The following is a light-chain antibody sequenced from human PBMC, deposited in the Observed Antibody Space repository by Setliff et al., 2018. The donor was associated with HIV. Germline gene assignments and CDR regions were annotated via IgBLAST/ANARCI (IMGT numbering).Light chain of an antibody. J-gene: IGKJ1*01. V-gene: IGKV4-1*01. CDR1: RSVLYSANNKNY. Sequence: DIVMTQSADSLAVSLGERATINCKSSRSVLYSANNKNYLAWYQQKPGQPPKLLIYWASIRGSGVPDRFSGSGSGTDFTLTISSLQAEDVAVYYCQQYYSTWTFGQGTKVDIK. CDR2: WAS. CDR3: QQYYSTWT.